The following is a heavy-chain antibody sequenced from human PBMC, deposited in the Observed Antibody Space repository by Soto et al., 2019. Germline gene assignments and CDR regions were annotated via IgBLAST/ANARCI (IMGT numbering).Heavy chain of an antibody. V-gene: IGHV1-18*01. D-gene: IGHD1-26*01. Sequence: QVKLEQSGGEVKKPGASVKVSCKASGYTFLSYGITWVRQAPGQGLEWMGWVSGYNGHTNYAQKFQGRVTMTREMSTATAYMELRNLRSDDTAVSYCARLVGPTSREHWFDPWGQGTLVTVSA. CDR1: GYTFLSYG. CDR3: ARLVGPTSREHWFDP. J-gene: IGHJ5*02. CDR2: VSGYNGHT.